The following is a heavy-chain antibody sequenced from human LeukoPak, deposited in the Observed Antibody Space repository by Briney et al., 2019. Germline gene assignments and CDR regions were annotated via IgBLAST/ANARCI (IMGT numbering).Heavy chain of an antibody. V-gene: IGHV4-30-4*08. CDR3: ARAFGVAVNGGWFDP. CDR2: TYYTGRT. Sequence: PSQTLSLTCTVSNDSIIFGDYYWSWIRQSPGKGLEWIGYTYYTGRTYYNPALKSRVTISVDASRNYFSLKLTSMTAADTAIYYCARAFGVAVNGGWFDPWGQGTLVIVSS. D-gene: IGHD3-3*01. CDR1: NDSIIFGDYY. J-gene: IGHJ5*02.